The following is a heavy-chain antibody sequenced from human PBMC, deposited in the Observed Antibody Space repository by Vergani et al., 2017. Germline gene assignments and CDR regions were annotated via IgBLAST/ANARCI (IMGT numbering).Heavy chain of an antibody. CDR2: ISISGTTI. CDR1: GFTFSDYY. J-gene: IGHJ3*02. Sequence: QVQLVESGGGLVKPGGSLRLSCAASGFTFSDYYMSWIRQAPGKGLEWVSYISISGTTIYYADSVKGRFTISRDNAKDSLYLQMNSLRAEDTALYYCAKGVRGVMGNDAFDIWGQGTMVTVSS. CDR3: AKGVRGVMGNDAFDI. V-gene: IGHV3-11*01. D-gene: IGHD3-10*01.